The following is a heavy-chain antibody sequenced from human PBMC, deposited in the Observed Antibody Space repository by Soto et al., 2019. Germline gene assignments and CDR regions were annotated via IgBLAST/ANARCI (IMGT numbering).Heavy chain of an antibody. CDR1: GGTFSSYA. CDR2: IIPIFGTA. CDR3: ASSPLCGGSCYHYYYGMDV. V-gene: IGHV1-69*13. J-gene: IGHJ6*02. D-gene: IGHD2-15*01. Sequence: SSVKVSCKGSGGTFSSYAISWVRQAPEQGLEWMGGIIPIFGTANYAQKFQGRVTITADESTSTAYMELSSLRSEDTAVYYCASSPLCGGSCYHYYYGMDVWGQGTTVTVSS.